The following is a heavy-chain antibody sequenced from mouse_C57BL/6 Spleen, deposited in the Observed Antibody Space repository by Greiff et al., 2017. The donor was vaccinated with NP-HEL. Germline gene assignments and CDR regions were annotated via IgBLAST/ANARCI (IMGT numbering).Heavy chain of an antibody. J-gene: IGHJ1*03. D-gene: IGHD4-1*01. Sequence: QVQLQQPGAELVKPGASVKMSCKASGYTFTSYWITWVKQRPGQGLEWIGDIYPGSGSTNYNEKFKSKATLTVDTSSSTAYMQLSSLTSDDSAVYYGARHWDWYFDVWGTGPTVTVSS. V-gene: IGHV1-55*01. CDR3: ARHWDWYFDV. CDR2: IYPGSGST. CDR1: GYTFTSYW.